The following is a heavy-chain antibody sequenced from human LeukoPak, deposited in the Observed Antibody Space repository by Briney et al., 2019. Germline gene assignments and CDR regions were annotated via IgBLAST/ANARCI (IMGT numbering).Heavy chain of an antibody. Sequence: ASVKVSCKASGYTFTGYYMHWVRQAPGQGLEWMGWINPNSGGTNYAQKFQGRVTMTRVTSISTAYMELSRLRSDDTAVYYCARVKVGATIYYFDYWGQGTLVTVSS. V-gene: IGHV1-2*02. CDR2: INPNSGGT. CDR1: GYTFTGYY. CDR3: ARVKVGATIYYFDY. J-gene: IGHJ4*02. D-gene: IGHD1-26*01.